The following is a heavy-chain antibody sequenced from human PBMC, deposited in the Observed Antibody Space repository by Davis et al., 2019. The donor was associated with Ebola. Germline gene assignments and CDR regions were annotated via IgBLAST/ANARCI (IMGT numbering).Heavy chain of an antibody. CDR3: ARVREYGMDV. V-gene: IGHV3-23*01. J-gene: IGHJ6*02. CDR1: VITFSSYA. CDR2: ISGSGGTT. Sequence: GGSLRLSCADSVITFSSYAMTWVRQAPGKGLEWVSAISGSGGTTYYAGSVKGRFTVSRDNSKKTMYLQMNSLRAEDTAVYYCARVREYGMDVWGQGTTVTVSS. D-gene: IGHD1-26*01.